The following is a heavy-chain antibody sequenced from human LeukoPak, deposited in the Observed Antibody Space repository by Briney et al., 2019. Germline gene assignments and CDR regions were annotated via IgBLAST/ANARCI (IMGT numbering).Heavy chain of an antibody. J-gene: IGHJ4*02. V-gene: IGHV3-30-3*01. CDR3: AKDRSDSSGYYPDY. CDR1: GFTFSSYA. Sequence: GGSLRLSCAASGFTFSSYAMHWVRQAPGEGLEWVAVISYDGSNKYYADSVKGRFTISRDNSKNTLYLQMNSLRAEDTAVYFCAKDRSDSSGYYPDYWGQGTLVTVSS. CDR2: ISYDGSNK. D-gene: IGHD3-22*01.